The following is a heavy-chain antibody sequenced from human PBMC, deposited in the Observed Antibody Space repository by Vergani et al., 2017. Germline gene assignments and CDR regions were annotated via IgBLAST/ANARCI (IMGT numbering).Heavy chain of an antibody. CDR2: IYSGGST. Sequence: EVQLLESGGGLVQPGGSLRLSCAASGFTVSSNYMSWVRQAPGKGLEWVSVIYSGGSTYYADSVKGRFTISRDNSKNTLYLQMNSLRAEDTAVYYCTTDTYWEEFDYWGQGTLVTVSS. V-gene: IGHV3-53*01. CDR1: GFTVSSNY. CDR3: TTDTYWEEFDY. D-gene: IGHD1-26*01. J-gene: IGHJ4*02.